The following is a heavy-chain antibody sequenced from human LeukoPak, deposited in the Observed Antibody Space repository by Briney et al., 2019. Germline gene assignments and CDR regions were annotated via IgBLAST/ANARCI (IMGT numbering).Heavy chain of an antibody. J-gene: IGHJ4*02. D-gene: IGHD1-1*01. CDR3: ASSQRPVGYTFAY. Sequence: ASVKLSCKASGYTFTSYDINWVRLATGQGLEWMGWMNPNSGNTGYAQKFQGRVTMTRNTSISTAYMELSSLRSEDTAVYYCASSQRPVGYTFAYWGQRTLVTVSS. V-gene: IGHV1-8*01. CDR2: MNPNSGNT. CDR1: GYTFTSYD.